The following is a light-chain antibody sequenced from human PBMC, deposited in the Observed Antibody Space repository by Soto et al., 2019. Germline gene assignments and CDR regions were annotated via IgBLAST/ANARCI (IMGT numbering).Light chain of an antibody. V-gene: IGKV3-20*01. CDR2: GSS. CDR1: QSVSNNY. Sequence: EVVLTQSPGTPSLSPGESATLSCRASQSVSNNYFAWYQQKPGQAPRLLIFGSSDRATGIPDRFSGSGSGTDFTLTISRLEPEDFAVYYCHQYGSSPPYTFGQGTKLEIK. CDR3: HQYGSSPPYT. J-gene: IGKJ2*01.